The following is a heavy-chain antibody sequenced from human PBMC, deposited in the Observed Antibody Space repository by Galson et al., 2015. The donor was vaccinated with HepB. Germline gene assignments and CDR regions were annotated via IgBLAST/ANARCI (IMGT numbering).Heavy chain of an antibody. V-gene: IGHV3-21*01. CDR1: GFTFSSYS. J-gene: IGHJ3*02. Sequence: SLRLSCAASGFTFSSYSMNWVRQAPGKGLEWVSSISSSSSYIYYADSVKGRFTISRDNAKNSLYLQMNSLRAEDAAVYYCVRETRSGSSSWSFDAFEIWGQGTMVTVSS. D-gene: IGHD6-13*01. CDR2: ISSSSSYI. CDR3: VRETRSGSSSWSFDAFEI.